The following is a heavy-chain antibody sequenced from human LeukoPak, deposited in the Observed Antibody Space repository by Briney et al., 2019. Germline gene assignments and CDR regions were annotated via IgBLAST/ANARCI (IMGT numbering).Heavy chain of an antibody. Sequence: GGSLRLSCAASGFTFSSYGMHWVRQAPGKGLEGVAVISYDGSNKYYADSVKGRFTISRDNSKNTLYLQMNSLRAEDTAVYYCAKDLSGSPVDYWGQGTLVTVSS. CDR3: AKDLSGSPVDY. V-gene: IGHV3-30*18. CDR2: ISYDGSNK. D-gene: IGHD1-26*01. J-gene: IGHJ4*02. CDR1: GFTFSSYG.